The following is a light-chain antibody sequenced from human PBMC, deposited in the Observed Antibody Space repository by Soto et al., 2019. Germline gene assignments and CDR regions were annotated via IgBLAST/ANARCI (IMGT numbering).Light chain of an antibody. J-gene: IGKJ1*01. V-gene: IGKV3-20*01. CDR2: GAS. CDR1: QIVSNDF. CDR3: QQYGSSPPRT. Sequence: EIVLTQSPVILSLSPGERATLSFRASQIVSNDFLAWYQQKPGQAPRLLIYGASTRATDVPDRFSGSGSGADFTLTISRLEPEDFAVYYCQQYGSSPPRTFGQGTKVDIK.